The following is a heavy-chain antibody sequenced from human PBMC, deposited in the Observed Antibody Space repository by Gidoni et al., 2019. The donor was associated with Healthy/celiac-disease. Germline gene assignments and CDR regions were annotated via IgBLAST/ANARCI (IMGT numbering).Heavy chain of an antibody. J-gene: IGHJ4*02. D-gene: IGHD4-4*01. V-gene: IGHV1-8*01. CDR1: GYPFPSYD. CDR2: MNPNSGNT. CDR3: ARGRGDYSNSGLDY. Sequence: QVHLVQSGAEVTKPGASVKVSCQASGYPFPSYDINWVRQATGQGLERMGWMNPNSGNTGYAQKVQGRVTMTRNTSISTAYMELSSLRSEDTAVYYCARGRGDYSNSGLDYWGQGTLVTVSS.